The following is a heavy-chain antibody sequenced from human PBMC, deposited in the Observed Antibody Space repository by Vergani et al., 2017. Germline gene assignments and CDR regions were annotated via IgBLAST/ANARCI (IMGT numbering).Heavy chain of an antibody. Sequence: EVQLVQSGAEVKKPGESLKISCKGSGYCFTSYWIGWVRQMPGKGLEWMGIIYPGDSDTRYSPSFKGQVTISADKSISTAYLQWSSLKASDTARYYCARHGGILLWFGEDYDMDVWGKGTTVTVSS. CDR2: IYPGDSDT. CDR1: GYCFTSYW. D-gene: IGHD3-10*01. J-gene: IGHJ6*03. CDR3: ARHGGILLWFGEDYDMDV. V-gene: IGHV5-51*01.